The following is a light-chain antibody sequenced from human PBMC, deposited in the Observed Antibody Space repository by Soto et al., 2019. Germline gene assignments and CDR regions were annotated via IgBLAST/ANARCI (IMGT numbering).Light chain of an antibody. CDR3: QQYNNFWT. J-gene: IGKJ1*01. CDR1: QSLSSR. CDR2: DAS. V-gene: IGKV1-5*01. Sequence: DIHMTQSPSTLSASVLDRVTITFRASQSLSSRLAWYQQKPGKAPELLIYDASSLKSGVPSRFSGSESGTEFTLTISSLQTDDFGTYYCQQYNNFWTFGQGTKVDIK.